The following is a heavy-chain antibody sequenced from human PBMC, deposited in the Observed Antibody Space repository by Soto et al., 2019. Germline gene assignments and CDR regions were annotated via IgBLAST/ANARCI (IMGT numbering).Heavy chain of an antibody. CDR1: GGYIVNRDD. Sequence: SVTYTVSGGYIVNRDDWAWIRQSPGKGLEWIGSIYHAGSVYYNPSLNGRVALSMDTSKNHFSLKLTSVTAADTAVYYCARTFDYYGMDVWGQGTTVTVSS. CDR3: ARTFDYYGMDV. CDR2: IYHAGSV. V-gene: IGHV4-38-2*02. J-gene: IGHJ6*02.